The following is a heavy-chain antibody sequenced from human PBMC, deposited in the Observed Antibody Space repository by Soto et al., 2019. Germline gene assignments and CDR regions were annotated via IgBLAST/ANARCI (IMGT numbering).Heavy chain of an antibody. D-gene: IGHD6-13*01. CDR1: GDSVSSNSAA. CDR3: ARVEAGAGYYYYGMDV. V-gene: IGHV6-1*01. Sequence: SETLSLTCAISGDSVSSNSAAWNWIRQSPSRGLEWLGRTYYRSKWYNDYAVSVKSRITINPDTSKNQFSLQLNSVTPEDTAVYYCARVEAGAGYYYYGMDVWGQGTTVTVSS. J-gene: IGHJ6*02. CDR2: TYYRSKWYN.